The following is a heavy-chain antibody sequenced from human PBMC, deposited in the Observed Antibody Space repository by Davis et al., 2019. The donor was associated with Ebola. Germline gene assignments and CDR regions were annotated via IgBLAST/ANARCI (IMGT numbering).Heavy chain of an antibody. CDR3: AREAQLLYQFYYYYYGMDV. D-gene: IGHD2-2*02. CDR2: ISYDGSNK. CDR1: GFTFGDYA. Sequence: GGSLRLSCTASGFTFGDYAMTWLRQAPGKGLEWVAVISYDGSNKYYADSVKGRFTISRDNSKNTLYLQMNSLRAEDTAVYYCAREAQLLYQFYYYYYGMDVWGQGTTVTVSS. V-gene: IGHV3-30-3*01. J-gene: IGHJ6*02.